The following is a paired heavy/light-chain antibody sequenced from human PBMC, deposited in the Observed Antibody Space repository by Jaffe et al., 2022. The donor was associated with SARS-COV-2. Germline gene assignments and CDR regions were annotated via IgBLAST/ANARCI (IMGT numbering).Heavy chain of an antibody. CDR2: ISYDGNDK. V-gene: IGHV3-30*18. D-gene: IGHD6-19*01. J-gene: IGHJ4*02. CDR1: GFIFSSYG. Sequence: QVQLVESGGGVVQPGRSLRLSCAASGFIFSSYGMHWVRQAPGKGLEWVAVISYDGNDKYYADSVKGRFTLSRDNSKNTLFLQMNSLRPEDTAVYYCAKDYWGSGWAPPLDFWGQGTLVAVSS. CDR3: AKDYWGSGWAPPLDF.
Light chain of an antibody. Sequence: QSALTQPASVSGSPGQSITISCTGTSSDIGGYNYVSWYQQHPGKAPKLMIYDVSNRPSGVSNRFSGSKSGNTASLTISGLQAEDEADYYCTSYTSSSTRVFGTGTKVTVL. CDR2: DVS. V-gene: IGLV2-14*01. CDR3: TSYTSSSTRV. CDR1: SSDIGGYNY. J-gene: IGLJ1*01.